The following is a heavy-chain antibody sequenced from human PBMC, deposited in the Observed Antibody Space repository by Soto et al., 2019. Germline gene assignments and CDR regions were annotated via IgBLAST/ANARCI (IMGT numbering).Heavy chain of an antibody. Sequence: ASVKVSCKASGYTFTSYGISWVRQAPGQGLEWMGWISAYNGNTNYAQKLQGRVTMTTDTSTSTAYMELRSLGSDDTAVYYCARDRLKYYDFWSGHDAFDIWGQGTMVTVSS. CDR1: GYTFTSYG. CDR2: ISAYNGNT. J-gene: IGHJ3*02. V-gene: IGHV1-18*01. D-gene: IGHD3-3*01. CDR3: ARDRLKYYDFWSGHDAFDI.